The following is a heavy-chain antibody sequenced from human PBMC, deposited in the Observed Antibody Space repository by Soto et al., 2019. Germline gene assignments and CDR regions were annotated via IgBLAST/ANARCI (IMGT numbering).Heavy chain of an antibody. V-gene: IGHV3-23*01. CDR3: AKRVSGSYFDY. J-gene: IGHJ4*02. CDR1: GFTFSSYA. Sequence: EVQLLESGGGLVQPGGSLRLSCADSGFTFSSYAMNWVRQAPGKGLEWVSAISGSGGSTYYADSVKGRFSISRDSSKNTLYVQSNSRRDEDTALYYCAKRVSGSYFDYWGQGTLVTVSS. D-gene: IGHD1-26*01. CDR2: ISGSGGST.